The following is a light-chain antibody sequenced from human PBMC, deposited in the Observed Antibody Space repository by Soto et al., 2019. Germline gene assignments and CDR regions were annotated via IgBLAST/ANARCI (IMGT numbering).Light chain of an antibody. CDR1: QGIGAY. CDR2: AAS. J-gene: IGKJ4*01. V-gene: IGKV1-27*01. CDR3: QQYNSAPLT. Sequence: DIQMTQSPSSLSASLGDRVTITCRASQGIGAYLAWFQQKPGNAPKLLIYAASTLQSGVPSRFSGSGSGTDVTLTVSSLQPEDVATYYCQQYNSAPLTFGGGNRVEIK.